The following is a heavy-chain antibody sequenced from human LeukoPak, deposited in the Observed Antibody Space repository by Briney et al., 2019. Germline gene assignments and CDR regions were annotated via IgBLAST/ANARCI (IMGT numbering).Heavy chain of an antibody. CDR2: IYTSGST. CDR3: AREGRSYDILTGYYACWFDP. J-gene: IGHJ5*02. CDR1: GVSISSYY. V-gene: IGHV4-4*07. Sequence: SETLSLTCTVSGVSISSYYWSWIRQPAGKGLEWIGRIYTSGSTNYNPSLKSRVTMSVDTSKNQFSLKLSSVTAADTAVYYCAREGRSYDILTGYYACWFDPWGQGTLVTVSS. D-gene: IGHD3-9*01.